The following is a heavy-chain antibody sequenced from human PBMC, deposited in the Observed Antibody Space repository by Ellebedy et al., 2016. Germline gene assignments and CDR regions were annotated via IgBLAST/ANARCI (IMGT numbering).Heavy chain of an antibody. CDR2: IYYSGST. CDR1: GGSISSGSYY. J-gene: IGHJ4*02. V-gene: IGHV4-39*01. CDR3: ARLMEVDGFDY. Sequence: SETLSLTCAVYGGSISSGSYYWGWIRQPPGKGLEWIGSIYYSGSTYYNPSLKSRVTISVDTSKNQFSLKLSSVTAADTAVFYCARLMEVDGFDYWGQGTLVTVSS. D-gene: IGHD2-15*01.